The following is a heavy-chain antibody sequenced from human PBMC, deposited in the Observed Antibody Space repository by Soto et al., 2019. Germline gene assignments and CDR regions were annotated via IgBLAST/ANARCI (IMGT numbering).Heavy chain of an antibody. D-gene: IGHD4-4*01. J-gene: IGHJ6*03. Sequence: SETLSLTCAVYGGSFSGYYWSWIRQPPGKGLEWIGEINHSGSTNYNPSLKSRVTISVDTSKNQFSLKLSSVTAADTAVYYCARNRVTNYYYYYMDVWGKGTTVTVSS. CDR2: INHSGST. CDR3: ARNRVTNYYYYYMDV. V-gene: IGHV4-34*01. CDR1: GGSFSGYY.